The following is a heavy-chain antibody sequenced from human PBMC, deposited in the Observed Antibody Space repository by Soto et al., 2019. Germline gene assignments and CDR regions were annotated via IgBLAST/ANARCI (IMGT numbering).Heavy chain of an antibody. CDR2: ISYDGSNK. V-gene: IGHV3-30*18. CDR3: AKNPPTVDTAMADDY. Sequence: QVQLVESGGGVVQPGRSLRLSCAASGFTFSSYGMHWVRQAPGKGLEWVAIISYDGSNKYYADSVKGRFTISRDNSKNTLYLQMNSLRAEDTAVYYCAKNPPTVDTAMADDYWGQGTLVTVSS. J-gene: IGHJ4*02. D-gene: IGHD5-18*01. CDR1: GFTFSSYG.